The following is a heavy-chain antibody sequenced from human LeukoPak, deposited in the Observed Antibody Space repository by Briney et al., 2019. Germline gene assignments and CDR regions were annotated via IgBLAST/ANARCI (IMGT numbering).Heavy chain of an antibody. V-gene: IGHV3-74*01. J-gene: IGHJ4*02. CDR1: GFAFSSYW. CDR3: ARDVTRIAAAGTVDY. CDR2: INSDGSTT. Sequence: GGSLRLSCAASGFAFSSYWMHWVRQVPGQGLVWVSRINSDGSTTNYADSVKGRFTISRDNAKNTLFLQMNSLRAEDTAVYYCARDVTRIAAAGTVDYWGQGTLVTVSS. D-gene: IGHD6-13*01.